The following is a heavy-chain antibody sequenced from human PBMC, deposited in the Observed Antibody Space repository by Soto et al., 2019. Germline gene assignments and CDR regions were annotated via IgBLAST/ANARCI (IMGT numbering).Heavy chain of an antibody. J-gene: IGHJ4*02. CDR1: GFTFSGSA. Sequence: GGSLRLSCAASGFTFSGSAMHWVRQASGKGLEWVGRIRSKANSYATAYAASVKGRFTISRDDSKNTAYLQMNSLKTEDTAVYYCWCYAPAGIDYWGQGTLVTVSS. CDR2: IRSKANSYAT. D-gene: IGHD2-2*01. V-gene: IGHV3-73*01. CDR3: WCYAPAGIDY.